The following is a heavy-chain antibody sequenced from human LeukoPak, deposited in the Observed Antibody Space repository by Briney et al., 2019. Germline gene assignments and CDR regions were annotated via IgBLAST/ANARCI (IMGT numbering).Heavy chain of an antibody. D-gene: IGHD3-9*01. V-gene: IGHV3-48*01. CDR2: ISSSSSTI. CDR1: GFTFSSYS. J-gene: IGHJ4*02. Sequence: VVSLRLSCAASGFTFSSYSMNWVRQAPGKGLEWVSYISSSSSTIYYADSVKGRFTISRDNAKNSLYLQMNSLRAEDTAVYYCAREPPNYDILTGGYWGQGTLVTVSS. CDR3: AREPPNYDILTGGY.